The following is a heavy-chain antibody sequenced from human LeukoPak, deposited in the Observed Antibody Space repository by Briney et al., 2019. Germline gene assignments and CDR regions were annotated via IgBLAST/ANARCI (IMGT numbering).Heavy chain of an antibody. CDR2: VSAHNGNT. V-gene: IGHV1-18*01. Sequence: SVKVSCKASGYTFTTHGIAWVRQAPGQGLEWMGWVSAHNGNTYYAQSLQGRVTMTTDTSTNTAYMELRSLRSDDTAVYYCARDGYFDLWGRGTLVSASS. CDR3: ARDGYFDL. CDR1: GYTFTTHG. J-gene: IGHJ2*01.